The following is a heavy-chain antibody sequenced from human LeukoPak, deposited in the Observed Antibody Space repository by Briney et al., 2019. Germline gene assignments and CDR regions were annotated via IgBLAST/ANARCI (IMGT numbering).Heavy chain of an antibody. CDR1: GYTFTSYY. J-gene: IGHJ3*02. D-gene: IGHD3-3*01. CDR3: ARERGAKTYYDFWSDAFDI. CDR2: INPSGGST. Sequence: ASVKVSCKASGYTFTSYYMHWVRQAPGQGLEWMGIINPSGGSTSYAQKFQGRVTMTRDTSTSTVYMELSSLRSEDTAVYYCARERGAKTYYDFWSDAFDIWGHGTMVTVSS. V-gene: IGHV1-46*01.